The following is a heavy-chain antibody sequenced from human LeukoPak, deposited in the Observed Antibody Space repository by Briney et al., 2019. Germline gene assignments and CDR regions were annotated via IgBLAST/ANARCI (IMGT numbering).Heavy chain of an antibody. Sequence: GGSLRLSCAASGFTVSSNYMSWVRQAPGKGLEWVSVIYSGGSTYYADSVKGRFTISRDNSKNTLYLQMNSLRAEDTAVYYCARLGYYEYYFDYWGQGTLVTVSS. CDR3: ARLGYYEYYFDY. D-gene: IGHD3-16*01. CDR2: IYSGGST. V-gene: IGHV3-53*01. CDR1: GFTVSSNY. J-gene: IGHJ4*02.